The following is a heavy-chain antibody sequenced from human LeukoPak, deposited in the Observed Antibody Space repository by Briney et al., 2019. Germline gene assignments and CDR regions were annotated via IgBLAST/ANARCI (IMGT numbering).Heavy chain of an antibody. CDR2: ISSSGSYT. D-gene: IGHD4-11*01. CDR1: GFSLSDYY. CDR3: ARDSPRGWTTDDAFEI. V-gene: IGHV3-11*06. J-gene: IGHJ3*02. Sequence: PGGSLRLSCAVSGFSLSDYYMSWIRQAPGKGLEWLAYISSSGSYTNYADSVKGRFTVSRDSAKNSLYLQMNGLRAEDTAVYYCARDSPRGWTTDDAFEIWGQGTMDTVSS.